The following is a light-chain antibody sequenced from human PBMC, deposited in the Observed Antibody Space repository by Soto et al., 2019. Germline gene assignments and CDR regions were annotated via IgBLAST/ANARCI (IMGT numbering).Light chain of an antibody. Sequence: QSALTQPPSASGSPGQSVTISCTGTSSDVGGYNYVSWYQQHPGKAPKLMIYEVSQRPSGVPDRFSGSKSGNTASLTVSGLQAEDEADYYCSSYAGSSNLVFGGGTQLTVL. J-gene: IGLJ2*01. CDR2: EVS. V-gene: IGLV2-8*01. CDR1: SSDVGGYNY. CDR3: SSYAGSSNLV.